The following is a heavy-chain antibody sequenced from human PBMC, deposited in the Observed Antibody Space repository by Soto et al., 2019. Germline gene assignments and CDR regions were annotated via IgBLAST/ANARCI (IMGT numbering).Heavy chain of an antibody. CDR3: AKVGGDYYDSSGYYLGI. J-gene: IGHJ3*02. CDR1: GFTFSSYA. Sequence: GGCLRLSCAASGFTFSSYAMSWVRQAPGKGLEWVSAISGSGGSTYYADSVKGRFTISRDNSKNTLYLQRNSLRAEDTAVYYCAKVGGDYYDSSGYYLGIWGQGTMVTVSS. D-gene: IGHD3-22*01. CDR2: ISGSGGST. V-gene: IGHV3-23*01.